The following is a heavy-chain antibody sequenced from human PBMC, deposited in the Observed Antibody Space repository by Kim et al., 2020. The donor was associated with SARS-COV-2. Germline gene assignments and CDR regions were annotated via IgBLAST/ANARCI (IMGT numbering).Heavy chain of an antibody. D-gene: IGHD3-10*01. CDR1: GGSVSSGSYY. Sequence: SETLSLTCTVSGGSVSSGSYYWSWIRQPPGKGLEWIGYIYYSGSTNYNPSLKSRVTISVDTSKNQFSLKLSSVTAADTAVYYCARVLWFGELPGYNWFDPWGQGTLVTVSS. CDR3: ARVLWFGELPGYNWFDP. CDR2: IYYSGST. J-gene: IGHJ5*02. V-gene: IGHV4-61*01.